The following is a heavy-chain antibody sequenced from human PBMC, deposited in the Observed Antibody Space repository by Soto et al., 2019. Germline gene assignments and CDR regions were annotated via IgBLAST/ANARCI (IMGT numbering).Heavy chain of an antibody. CDR2: IYTSGST. J-gene: IGHJ6*02. CDR3: ARSAWELIGKYYYYYGMDV. Sequence: LSLTCTVSGGSISSYYWSWIRQPAGKGLEWIGRIYTSGSTNYNPSLKSRVTMSVDTSKNQFSLKLSSVTAADTAVYYCARSAWELIGKYYYYYGMDVWGQGTTVTVSS. D-gene: IGHD1-26*01. CDR1: GGSISSYY. V-gene: IGHV4-4*07.